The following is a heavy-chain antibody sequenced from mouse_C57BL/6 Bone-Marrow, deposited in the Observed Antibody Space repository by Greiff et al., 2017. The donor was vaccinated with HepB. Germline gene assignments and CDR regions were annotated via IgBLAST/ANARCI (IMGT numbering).Heavy chain of an antibody. V-gene: IGHV1-50*01. CDR1: GYTFTSYW. CDR3: ARWGVGGFAY. J-gene: IGHJ3*01. CDR2: IDPSDSYT. Sequence: QVQLQQPGAELVKPGASVKLSCKASGYTFTSYWMQWVKQRPGQGLEWIGEIDPSDSYTNYNQKFKGKATLTVDTSSSTAYRQLSSLTSEDSAVYYCARWGVGGFAYWGQGTLVTVSA.